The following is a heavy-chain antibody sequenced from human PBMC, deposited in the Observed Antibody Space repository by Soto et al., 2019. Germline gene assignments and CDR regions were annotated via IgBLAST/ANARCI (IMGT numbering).Heavy chain of an antibody. Sequence: ASVKVSCKASGYTFTSYDINWVRQATGQGLEWMGWMNPNSGNTGYAQKFQGRVTMTRNTSISTAYMELSSLRSEDTAVYYCARGWGSSGPLPYGYFQHWGQGTLVTVSS. J-gene: IGHJ1*01. V-gene: IGHV1-8*01. CDR2: MNPNSGNT. D-gene: IGHD3-22*01. CDR1: GYTFTSYD. CDR3: ARGWGSSGPLPYGYFQH.